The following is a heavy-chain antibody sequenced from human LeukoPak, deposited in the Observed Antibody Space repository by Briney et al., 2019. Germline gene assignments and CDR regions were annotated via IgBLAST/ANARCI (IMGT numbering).Heavy chain of an antibody. CDR3: ARSQGIGYFDY. CDR2: IYYSGST. Sequence: SETLSLTCPVSGGSISSYYWSWIRQPPRKGLEWIGYIYYSGSTNYNPSLKSRVTVSVDTSKNQFSLKLSSVTAADTAVYYCARSQGIGYFDYWGQGTLVTVSS. J-gene: IGHJ4*02. V-gene: IGHV4-59*01. CDR1: GGSISSYY. D-gene: IGHD2-21*01.